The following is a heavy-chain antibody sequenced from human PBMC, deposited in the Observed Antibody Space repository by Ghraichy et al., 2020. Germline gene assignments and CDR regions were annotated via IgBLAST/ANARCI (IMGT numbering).Heavy chain of an antibody. CDR3: ARAVFYLVQLDY. V-gene: IGHV1-3*01. D-gene: IGHD1-26*01. J-gene: IGHJ4*02. CDR2: INAGNGNT. Sequence: ASVKVSCKTSGYTFTSYAMHWVRQAPGQRLEWMGWINAGNGNTKYSQKFQGRVTITRDTSASTAYMELSSLRSEDTAVYYCARAVFYLVQLDYWGQGTLVTVSS. CDR1: GYTFTSYA.